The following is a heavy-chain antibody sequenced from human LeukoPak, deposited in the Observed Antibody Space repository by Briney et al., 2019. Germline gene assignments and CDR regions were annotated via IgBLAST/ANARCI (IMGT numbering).Heavy chain of an antibody. CDR2: IYSAGST. J-gene: IGHJ4*02. D-gene: IGHD3-10*01. CDR1: GLTVSRSY. Sequence: PGGSLRLSRAASGLTVSRSYMSWVRQAPGKGLESVSVIYSAGSTYYADSVRGRFTISRDNAKNTLYLQMDSLRVEDTAVYYCARVGGHWGQGTLVTVSS. V-gene: IGHV3-53*01. CDR3: ARVGGH.